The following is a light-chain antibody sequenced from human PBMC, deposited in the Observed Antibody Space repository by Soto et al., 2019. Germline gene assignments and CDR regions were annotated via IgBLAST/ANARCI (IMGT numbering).Light chain of an antibody. Sequence: SYELTQPLSVSVALGQTARITCGGNNIGTKSVHWYQQKPGQAPVLVIYRDNNRPSGIPERFSGSNSGNTATLTISRAQAGDEADYSCQVWDSSTVVFGGGTKLNVL. CDR1: NIGTKS. CDR3: QVWDSSTVV. V-gene: IGLV3-9*01. CDR2: RDN. J-gene: IGLJ2*01.